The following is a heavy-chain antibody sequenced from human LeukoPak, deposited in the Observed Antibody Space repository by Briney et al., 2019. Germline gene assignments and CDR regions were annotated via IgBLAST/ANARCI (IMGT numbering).Heavy chain of an antibody. CDR1: GGSISSSRYY. Sequence: PSETLSLTCTLSGGSISSSRYYWGWIRQPPGKGLEWIGSIYYSGTTYYNPSLKSRVTISVDTSKNQFSLKLSSVTAADTAVYYCARIGYSSTGGFDYWGQGTLVTVSS. D-gene: IGHD6-13*01. J-gene: IGHJ4*02. CDR2: IYYSGTT. V-gene: IGHV4-39*01. CDR3: ARIGYSSTGGFDY.